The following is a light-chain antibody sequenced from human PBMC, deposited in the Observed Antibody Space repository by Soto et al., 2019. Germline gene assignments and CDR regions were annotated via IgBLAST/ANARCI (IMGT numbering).Light chain of an antibody. Sequence: DIQMTQSPPTLSASVGDRVTVTCRASQSISTWLAWYQQKPGKAPKLLISKASSLESGVPSRFSGTGSGTEFTLTIGSLQPDDFATYYCQEYNSNSGTFGQGTKVEIK. V-gene: IGKV1-5*03. CDR2: KAS. CDR3: QEYNSNSGT. J-gene: IGKJ1*01. CDR1: QSISTW.